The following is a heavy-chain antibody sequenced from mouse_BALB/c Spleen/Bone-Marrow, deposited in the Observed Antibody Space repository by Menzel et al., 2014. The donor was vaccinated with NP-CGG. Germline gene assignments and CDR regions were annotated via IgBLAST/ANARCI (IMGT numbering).Heavy chain of an antibody. CDR2: ISSGGGST. Sequence: DVHLVESGGGLVKPGGSLKLSCAASGFAFSSYDMSWVRQTPEKRLEWVAYISSGGGSTYYSDTVKGRFTISRDSAKNTLYLEMSSLKSEDTAMYYCARHMIRGFAYWGQGTLVTVSA. CDR1: GFAFSSYD. V-gene: IGHV5-12-1*01. J-gene: IGHJ3*01. D-gene: IGHD2-4*01. CDR3: ARHMIRGFAY.